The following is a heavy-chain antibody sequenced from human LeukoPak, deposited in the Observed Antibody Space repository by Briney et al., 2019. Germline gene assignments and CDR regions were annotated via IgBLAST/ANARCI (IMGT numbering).Heavy chain of an antibody. J-gene: IGHJ4*02. V-gene: IGHV3-49*04. CDR3: ALSITGTTDFFDF. CDR2: IRSKAYGGTT. D-gene: IGHD1-7*01. Sequence: GGSLRLSCTASGFTFGDYAMSWVRQAPGKGLEWVGFIRSKAYGGTTEYAASVKGRFTISRDDSKSIAYLQMNGLRAEDTAVYYCALSITGTTDFFDFWGQGTLVTVSS. CDR1: GFTFGDYA.